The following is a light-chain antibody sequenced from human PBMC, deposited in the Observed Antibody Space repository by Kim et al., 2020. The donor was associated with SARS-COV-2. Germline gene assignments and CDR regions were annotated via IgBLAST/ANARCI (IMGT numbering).Light chain of an antibody. CDR1: QSISSY. V-gene: IGKV1-39*01. J-gene: IGKJ1*01. CDR3: QQSYSTPHT. Sequence: ASVGDRVTITCRASQSISSYLNWYQQKPGKAAKLLIYAASSMQSGVPSRFSGIGSGTDFTLTISSLQPEDFATYYSQQSYSTPHTFGQGTKVYIK. CDR2: AAS.